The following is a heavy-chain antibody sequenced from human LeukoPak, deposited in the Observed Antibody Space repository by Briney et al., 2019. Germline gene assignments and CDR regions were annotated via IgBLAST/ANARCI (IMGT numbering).Heavy chain of an antibody. CDR1: GFTFSSYG. D-gene: IGHD1-26*01. Sequence: PGRSLRLSCAASGFTFSSYGMHWVRQAPGKGLEWVAVISYDGSNKYYADSVKGRFTISRDNSKNTLYLQMNSLRAEDTAVYHCAKGGNSGSHYGNAFDIWGQGTMVTVSS. CDR2: ISYDGSNK. J-gene: IGHJ3*02. CDR3: AKGGNSGSHYGNAFDI. V-gene: IGHV3-30*18.